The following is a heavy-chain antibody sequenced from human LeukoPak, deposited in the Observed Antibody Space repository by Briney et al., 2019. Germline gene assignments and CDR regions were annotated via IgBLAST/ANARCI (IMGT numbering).Heavy chain of an antibody. CDR2: IYYSGST. J-gene: IGHJ4*02. CDR1: GGSISSSSYY. V-gene: IGHV4-39*01. D-gene: IGHD5-18*01. CDR3: ARGGYSYGYPFSHYYFDY. Sequence: SETLSLTCTVSGGSISSSSYYWGWIRQPPGKGLEWIGSIYYSGSTYYNPSLKSRVTISVDTSKNQFSLKLSSVTAADTAVYYCARGGYSYGYPFSHYYFDYWGQGTLVTVSS.